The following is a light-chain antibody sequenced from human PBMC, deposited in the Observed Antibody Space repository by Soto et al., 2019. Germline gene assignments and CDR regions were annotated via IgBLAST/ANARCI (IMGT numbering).Light chain of an antibody. Sequence: QSVLTQPASVSGSPGQSITISCTGTSSDVGGYKYVSWYQQHPGKAPKLMIYEVSNRPSGVSNRFSGSKSGNTASLTISGLQAEDEADYYCSSYRSSSTLYVFGTGTKLTVL. CDR3: SSYRSSSTLYV. CDR2: EVS. V-gene: IGLV2-14*01. J-gene: IGLJ1*01. CDR1: SSDVGGYKY.